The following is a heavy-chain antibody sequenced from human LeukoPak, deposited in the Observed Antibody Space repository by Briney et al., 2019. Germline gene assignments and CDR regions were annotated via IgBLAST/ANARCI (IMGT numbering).Heavy chain of an antibody. D-gene: IGHD1-26*01. CDR1: GGTFSSYA. J-gene: IGHJ6*02. CDR2: IIPIFGIA. Sequence: SVKVSCKASGGTFSSYAISWVRQAPGQGLEWMGRIIPIFGIANYAQKFQGRVTITADKSTSTAYMGLSSLRSEDTAVYYCARVGADTYYYYYYGMDVWGQGTTVTVSS. CDR3: ARVGADTYYYYYYGMDV. V-gene: IGHV1-69*04.